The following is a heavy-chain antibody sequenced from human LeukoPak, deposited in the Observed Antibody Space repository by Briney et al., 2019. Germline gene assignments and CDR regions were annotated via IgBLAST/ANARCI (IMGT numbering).Heavy chain of an antibody. Sequence: SETLSLTCAVYGGSFSGYYWSWIRQPPGKGLEWIGEINHSGSTNYNPSLKSRVTISVDTSKNQFSLKLSSVTAADTAVYYCAGGGYCSSTSCYGPVWLPPQRRLGNWFDPWGQGTLVTVSS. CDR3: AGGGYCSSTSCYGPVWLPPQRRLGNWFDP. V-gene: IGHV4-34*01. CDR2: INHSGST. J-gene: IGHJ5*02. D-gene: IGHD2-2*01. CDR1: GGSFSGYY.